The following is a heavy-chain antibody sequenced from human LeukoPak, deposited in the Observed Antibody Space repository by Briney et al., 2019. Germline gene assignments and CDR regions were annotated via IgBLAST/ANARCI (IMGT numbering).Heavy chain of an antibody. CDR1: GLTFSSCA. V-gene: IGHV3-23*01. Sequence: PGGSLRLSCAASGLTFSSCAMNWVRQAPGKGLEWLLHITTTGDTTYCADSVKGRFTISRDNSKNTLYLQMNSLRAEDTAVYYCAEERSGCFDYWGQGTLVTVSS. J-gene: IGHJ4*02. D-gene: IGHD6-19*01. CDR3: AEERSGCFDY. CDR2: ITTTGDTT.